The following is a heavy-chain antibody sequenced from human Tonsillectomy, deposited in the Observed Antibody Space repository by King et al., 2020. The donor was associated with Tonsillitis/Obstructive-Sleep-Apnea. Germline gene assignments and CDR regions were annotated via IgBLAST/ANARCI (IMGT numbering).Heavy chain of an antibody. CDR2: ISNDGTNK. D-gene: IGHD3-10*01. Sequence: QLVQSGGGVVQPGRSLRLSCAASGFTFCSYVMHWVRQGPGKGLEWVAVISNDGTNKYHADSVKGRFTISRDNSKNTLYLQMNSLRAEDTAVYYCARDYRGDRGAFDIWGQGTMVTVSS. V-gene: IGHV3-30*04. CDR1: GFTFCSYV. CDR3: ARDYRGDRGAFDI. J-gene: IGHJ3*02.